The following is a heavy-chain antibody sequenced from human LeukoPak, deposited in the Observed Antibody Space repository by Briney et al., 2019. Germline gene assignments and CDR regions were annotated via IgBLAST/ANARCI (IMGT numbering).Heavy chain of an antibody. D-gene: IGHD3-22*01. CDR3: ASEPYYYDSSGYLNFDY. V-gene: IGHV4-34*01. Sequence: SVTLSLTCAVYGGSFSGYYWSWIRQPPGKGLEWIGEINHSGSTNYNPSLKSRVTISVDTSKNQFSLKLSSVTAADTAVYYCASEPYYYDSSGYLNFDYWGQGTLVTVSS. CDR1: GGSFSGYY. J-gene: IGHJ4*02. CDR2: INHSGST.